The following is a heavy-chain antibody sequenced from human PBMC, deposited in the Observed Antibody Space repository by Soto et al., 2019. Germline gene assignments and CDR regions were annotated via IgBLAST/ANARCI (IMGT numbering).Heavy chain of an antibody. CDR3: ARGFLPGHPPRPKPDDAFDI. J-gene: IGHJ3*02. CDR1: GFSVSSYY. Sequence: EVQLVETGGGLIQPGGSLRLSCEVSGFSVSSYYMNWVRQAPGRGLEWVSVVYTGGSTYHAASVKGRFTISRDTSKNTLYLQMNSLRDDDTAVYYCARGFLPGHPPRPKPDDAFDIWGEGTMVTLSS. D-gene: IGHD3-3*01. CDR2: VYTGGST. V-gene: IGHV3-53*02.